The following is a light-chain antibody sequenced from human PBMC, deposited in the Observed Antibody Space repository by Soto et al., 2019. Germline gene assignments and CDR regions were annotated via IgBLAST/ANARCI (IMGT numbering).Light chain of an antibody. V-gene: IGKV3-15*01. Sequence: EIVMTQSPATLSVSPGERATLSCRASQSVSSNLAWYQQKPGQAPRLLIYGESTRAPGIPARFSGSGSGTEFTLTISSLQPEDFAVYYCQQFDNWPRTFGQGTKVDIK. CDR3: QQFDNWPRT. J-gene: IGKJ1*01. CDR2: GES. CDR1: QSVSSN.